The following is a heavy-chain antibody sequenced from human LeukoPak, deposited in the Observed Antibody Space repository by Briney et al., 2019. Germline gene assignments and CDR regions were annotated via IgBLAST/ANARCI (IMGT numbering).Heavy chain of an antibody. CDR2: IIPMFGTA. V-gene: IGHV1-69*05. CDR3: ASGTTDIVVVPATLRNYYFDY. D-gene: IGHD2-2*01. J-gene: IGHJ4*02. Sequence: ASVKVSCKASGYTFTSYGISWVRQAPGQGLEWMGGIIPMFGTAKYAQKFQGRVTITTDKSMSTAYMELSSLRSEDTAVYYCASGTTDIVVVPATLRNYYFDYWGQGTLVTVSS. CDR1: GYTFTSYG.